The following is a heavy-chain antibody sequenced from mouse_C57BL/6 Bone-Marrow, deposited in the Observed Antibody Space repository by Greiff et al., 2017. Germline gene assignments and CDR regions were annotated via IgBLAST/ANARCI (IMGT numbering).Heavy chain of an antibody. CDR2: IWTGGGT. V-gene: IGHV2-9-1*01. D-gene: IGHD2-4*01. CDR3: ASIYYDYDGFAY. Sequence: QVQLKESGPGLVAPSQSLSITCTVSGFSLTSYAISWVRQPPGKGLEWLGVIWTGGGTHYNSALKSRLSISKDNSKSQVFLKMNSLQTDDTARYYCASIYYDYDGFAYWGQGTLVTVSA. CDR1: GFSLTSYA. J-gene: IGHJ3*01.